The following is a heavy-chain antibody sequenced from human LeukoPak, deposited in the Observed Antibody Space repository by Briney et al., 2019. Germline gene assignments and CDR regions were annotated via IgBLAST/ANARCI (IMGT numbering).Heavy chain of an antibody. Sequence: GGSLRLSCAASGFTFSSYGMHWVRQAPGKGLEWVSSISSSSSYIYYADSVKGRFTISRDNAKNSLYLQMNSLRAEDTAVYYCAREATERYSSRAYFDYWGQGTLVTVSS. D-gene: IGHD3-9*01. J-gene: IGHJ4*02. CDR1: GFTFSSYG. V-gene: IGHV3-21*06. CDR3: AREATERYSSRAYFDY. CDR2: ISSSSSYI.